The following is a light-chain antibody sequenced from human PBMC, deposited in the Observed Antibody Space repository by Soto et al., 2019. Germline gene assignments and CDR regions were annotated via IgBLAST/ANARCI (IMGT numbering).Light chain of an antibody. CDR3: QQRSNFLT. J-gene: IGKJ4*01. CDR1: QSVSSY. CDR2: DAS. V-gene: IGKV3-11*01. Sequence: EIVLTQSPATLSLSPGERATLSCRANQSVSSYLAWYQQKPGQAPRLLIYDASNRATGIPARFSGSGSGTDFTLTIRNLEPEDFAVYYCQQRSNFLTFGGGTKVEIK.